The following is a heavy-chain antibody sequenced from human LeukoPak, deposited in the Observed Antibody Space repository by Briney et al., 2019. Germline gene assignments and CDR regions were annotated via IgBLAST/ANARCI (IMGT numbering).Heavy chain of an antibody. CDR2: INRSGST. V-gene: IGHV4-34*01. J-gene: IGHJ4*02. CDR3: ASSLVRADMVTGIDY. CDR1: GGSFSGYY. Sequence: SETLSLTCAVYGGSFSGYYWIWICQPPGKGLEWIGEINRSGSTTYNPSLKSRVTISLDTSKNQFYLKLSSVTAADTAVYYCASSLVRADMVTGIDYWGQGTLVTVSS. D-gene: IGHD5-18*01.